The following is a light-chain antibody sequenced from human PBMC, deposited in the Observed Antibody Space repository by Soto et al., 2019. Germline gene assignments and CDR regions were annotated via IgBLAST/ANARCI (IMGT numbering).Light chain of an antibody. CDR3: QQYNNWSLA. CDR1: QSVSSN. CDR2: GAS. J-gene: IGKJ5*01. Sequence: EILMTQSPATLSVSPGERATLSCRASQSVSSNLAWYQQKPGQAPRLLIYGASTCAPGIPPRFSGSGSGTEFTLTISSLQSEDFAVNYCQQYNNWSLAFGQGTRLEIK. V-gene: IGKV3D-15*01.